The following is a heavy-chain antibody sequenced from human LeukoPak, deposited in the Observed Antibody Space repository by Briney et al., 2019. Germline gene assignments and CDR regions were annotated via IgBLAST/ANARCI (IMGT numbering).Heavy chain of an antibody. J-gene: IGHJ6*02. V-gene: IGHV1-8*01. CDR1: GYTFTSYD. Sequence: ASVKVSCKASGYTFTSYDINWVRQATGQGLEWMGWMNPNSGNTGYAQKFQGRVTMTEDTSTDTAYMELSSLRSEDTAVYYCATAGTPGGMDVWGQGTTVTVSS. CDR3: ATAGTPGGMDV. D-gene: IGHD1-1*01. CDR2: MNPNSGNT.